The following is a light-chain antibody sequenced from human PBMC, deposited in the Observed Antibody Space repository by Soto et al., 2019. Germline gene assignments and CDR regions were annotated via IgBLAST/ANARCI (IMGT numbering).Light chain of an antibody. Sequence: EIVLTQSPGTLSLSPGERATLSCRASQSVRGTSLAWYQQKPGQAPRLLIYDASSRATGIPDRFSGGGSGKDFTLTISRMEPEDFAVYYCQHYGSSPPITFGQGTRLEIK. CDR1: QSVRGTS. V-gene: IGKV3-20*01. J-gene: IGKJ5*01. CDR2: DAS. CDR3: QHYGSSPPIT.